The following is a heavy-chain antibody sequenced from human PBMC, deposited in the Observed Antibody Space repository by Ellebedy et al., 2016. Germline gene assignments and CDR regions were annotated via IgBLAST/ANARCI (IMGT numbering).Heavy chain of an antibody. J-gene: IGHJ4*02. CDR2: ISSSGSNI. Sequence: GGSLRLSXAASGSTFSGYTMNWVRQAPGKGLEWVSSISSSGSNIFYADSVKGRFTISRDNAKNSLFLQMNSLRADDTAMYYCARGGMLYCSSTYCVDYWGQGTLVTVSS. V-gene: IGHV3-21*04. CDR1: GSTFSGYT. CDR3: ARGGMLYCSSTYCVDY. D-gene: IGHD2-2*01.